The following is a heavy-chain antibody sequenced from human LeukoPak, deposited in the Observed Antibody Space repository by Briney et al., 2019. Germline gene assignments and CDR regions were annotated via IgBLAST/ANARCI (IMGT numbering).Heavy chain of an antibody. Sequence: GGSLRLSCAASGFTFSSYSMNWVRQAPGKGLEWVSSISSSSSYIYYADSVKGRFTISRDNAKNSLYLQMNSLRAEDTAVYYCAGEQQLVRSPFDYWGQGTLVTASS. CDR3: AGEQQLVRSPFDY. J-gene: IGHJ4*02. D-gene: IGHD6-13*01. CDR1: GFTFSSYS. V-gene: IGHV3-21*01. CDR2: ISSSSSYI.